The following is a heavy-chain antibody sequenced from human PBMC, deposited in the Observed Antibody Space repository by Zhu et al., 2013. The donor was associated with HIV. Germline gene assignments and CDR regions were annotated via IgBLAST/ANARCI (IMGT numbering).Heavy chain of an antibody. CDR2: INHSGRT. V-gene: IGHV4-34*02. CDR3: ATVAVGITMVQGVPN. CDR1: GALFSGPY. J-gene: IGHJ4*02. Sequence: QVQLQQWGAGLLKPSETLSLSCAVSGALFSGPYWSWIRQVPGKGLEWIGEINHSGRTNYNPSLKSRVTISVDTSKNQFSLKLSSVTAADTAVYYCATVAVGITMVQGVPNWGQGTLVTVSS. D-gene: IGHD3-10*01.